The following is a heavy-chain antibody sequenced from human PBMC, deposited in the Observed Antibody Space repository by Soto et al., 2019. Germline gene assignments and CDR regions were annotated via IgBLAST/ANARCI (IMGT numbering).Heavy chain of an antibody. CDR3: VRDLFYGDYSSNYFDT. V-gene: IGHV5-51*01. CDR2: IYPSHYDT. Sequence: GESQKISCKCSRYSITDYSGSWVVQMSMEGLEYMGIIYPSHYDTRYSSSFQDKFNISAHKSSNTVSLQCSNLQAADTATNYCVRDLFYGDYSSNYFDTWGQETLVTVPS. CDR1: RYSITDYS. D-gene: IGHD4-17*01. J-gene: IGHJ5*02.